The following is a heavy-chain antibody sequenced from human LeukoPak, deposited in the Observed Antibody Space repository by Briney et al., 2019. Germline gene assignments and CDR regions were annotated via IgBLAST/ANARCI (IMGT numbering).Heavy chain of an antibody. CDR2: ISSGGGST. CDR1: GFTFNNYA. V-gene: IGHV3-23*01. J-gene: IGHJ3*02. Sequence: PGGSLRLSCAASGFTFNNYAMSWVRQASGKGLEWVSGISSGGGSTYYADSVKGRFTISRDNSKSTLYLQMSSLRAEDTAVYYCVKGGATSRDAFDIWGQGTMVTVSS. CDR3: VKGGATSRDAFDI. D-gene: IGHD1-26*01.